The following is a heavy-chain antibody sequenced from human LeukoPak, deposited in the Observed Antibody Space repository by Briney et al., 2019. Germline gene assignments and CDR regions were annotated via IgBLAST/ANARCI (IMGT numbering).Heavy chain of an antibody. J-gene: IGHJ5*02. Sequence: SETLSLTCTVSGGSISSYYWSWIRQPPGKGLEWIGEINHSGSTNYNPSLKSRVTISVDTSKNQFSLKLSSVTAADTAVYYCARGIAAAGPLNWFDPWGQGTLVTVSS. CDR3: ARGIAAAGPLNWFDP. D-gene: IGHD6-13*01. V-gene: IGHV4-34*01. CDR2: INHSGST. CDR1: GGSISSYY.